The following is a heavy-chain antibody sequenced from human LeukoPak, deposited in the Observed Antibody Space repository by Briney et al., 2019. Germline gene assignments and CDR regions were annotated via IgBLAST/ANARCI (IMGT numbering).Heavy chain of an antibody. CDR3: ARRPRNSGSDDGPSGLDY. CDR1: GGSISSGSYY. D-gene: IGHD1-26*01. J-gene: IGHJ4*02. CDR2: IYTSGST. Sequence: SETLSLTCTVSGGSISSGSYYWSWIRQPAGKGLEWIGRIYTSGSTNYNPSLKSRVTILADTSKNQFSLKLRSVTAADTAVYYCARRPRNSGSDDGPSGLDYWGQGTLVTVSS. V-gene: IGHV4-61*02.